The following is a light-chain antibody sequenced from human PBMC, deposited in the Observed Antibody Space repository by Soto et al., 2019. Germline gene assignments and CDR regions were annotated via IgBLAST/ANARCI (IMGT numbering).Light chain of an antibody. CDR2: GAS. CDR1: QSVSSN. J-gene: IGKJ5*01. CDR3: QQYNNWPPT. V-gene: IGKV3-15*01. Sequence: EIVMTQSPATLSVSPGERATLSCRASQSVSSNLAWYQQKPGQAPRLLIYGASTRATGIPARFSGSGSGTEFTLTISSLQSEDFSFYYFQQYNNWPPTVGQGTRLEIK.